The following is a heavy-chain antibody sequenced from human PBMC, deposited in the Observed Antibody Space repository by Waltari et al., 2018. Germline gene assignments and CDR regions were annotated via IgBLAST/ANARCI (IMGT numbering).Heavy chain of an antibody. J-gene: IGHJ6*02. D-gene: IGHD6-13*01. CDR1: GGTFSSYA. CDR2: IIPIFGTA. CDR3: AIRGGYSSSWPYGMDV. Sequence: QVQLVQSGAEVKKPGSSVKVSCKASGGTFSSYAISWVRQAPGQGLEWMGGIIPIFGTANYAEKFQGRGRITTYESTSTAYMELSSMRSEDTAVYYCAIRGGYSSSWPYGMDVWGQGTTVTVSS. V-gene: IGHV1-69*05.